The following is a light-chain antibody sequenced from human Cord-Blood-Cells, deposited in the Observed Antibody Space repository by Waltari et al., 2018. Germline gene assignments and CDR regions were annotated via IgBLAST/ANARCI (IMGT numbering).Light chain of an antibody. CDR3: SSYTSSSTYV. J-gene: IGLJ1*01. V-gene: IGLV2-14*01. CDR2: EVS. Sequence: QSALTQPASVSGSPGQSITISCTGTSSDVGGSNYVSWYQQHPGKAPKLMIYEVSNLPSVVSNRFSGSKSGNTASLTISGLQAEDEADYYCSSYTSSSTYVFGTGTKVTVL. CDR1: SSDVGGSNY.